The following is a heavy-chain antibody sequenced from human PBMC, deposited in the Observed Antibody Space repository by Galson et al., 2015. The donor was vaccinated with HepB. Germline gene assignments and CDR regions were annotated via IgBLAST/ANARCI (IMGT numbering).Heavy chain of an antibody. Sequence: SLRLSCAASGFTFSSYWMSWVRQAPGKGLEWVANIKQDGSEKYYVDSVKGRFTISRDNAKNSLYLQMNSLRAEDTAVYYCARGGGYDSSGYYWGPFDYWGQGTLVTVSS. CDR3: ARGGGYDSSGYYWGPFDY. D-gene: IGHD3-22*01. CDR1: GFTFSSYW. V-gene: IGHV3-7*01. CDR2: IKQDGSEK. J-gene: IGHJ4*02.